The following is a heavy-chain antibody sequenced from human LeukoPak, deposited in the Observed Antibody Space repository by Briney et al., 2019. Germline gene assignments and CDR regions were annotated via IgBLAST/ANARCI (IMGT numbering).Heavy chain of an antibody. CDR2: IIPIFGTA. Sequence: SVKVSCEASGGTFSSYAISWVRQALGQGLEWMGGIIPIFGTANYAQKFQGRVTITADESTSTAYMELSSLRSEDTAVYYCSLWFGEPYYFDYWGQGTLVTVSS. CDR1: GGTFSSYA. V-gene: IGHV1-69*13. J-gene: IGHJ4*02. D-gene: IGHD3-10*01. CDR3: SLWFGEPYYFDY.